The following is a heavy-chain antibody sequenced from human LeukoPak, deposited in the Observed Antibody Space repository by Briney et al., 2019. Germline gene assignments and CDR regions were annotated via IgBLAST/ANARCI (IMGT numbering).Heavy chain of an antibody. V-gene: IGHV1-2*02. CDR3: ERSRWAAPDY. CDR2: INPNSGGT. J-gene: IGHJ4*02. Sequence: ASVKVSCKASGYTFTCYYMHWVRQAPGQGLEWMGWINPNSGGTNYAQKLQGRVTMTRDTSISTAYMELSRLRSDDTAVYYCERSRWAAPDYWGQGTLVTVSS. D-gene: IGHD4-23*01. CDR1: GYTFTCYY.